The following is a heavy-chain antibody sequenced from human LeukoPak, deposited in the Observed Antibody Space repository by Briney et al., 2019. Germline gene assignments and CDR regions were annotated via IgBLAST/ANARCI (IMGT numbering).Heavy chain of an antibody. D-gene: IGHD6-19*01. CDR1: GGSISSYY. V-gene: IGHV4-59*01. CDR2: IYYSGST. CDR3: ARDMGSSGWYEFGAFDI. Sequence: SETLSLTCTVSGGSISSYYWSWIRQPPGKGLEWIGYIYYSGSTNYNPSLKSRVTISVDTSKNQFSLKLSSVTAADTAVYYRARDMGSSGWYEFGAFDIWGQGTMVTVSS. J-gene: IGHJ3*02.